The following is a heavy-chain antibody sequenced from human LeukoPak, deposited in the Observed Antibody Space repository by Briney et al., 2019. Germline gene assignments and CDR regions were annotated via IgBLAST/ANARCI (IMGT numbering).Heavy chain of an antibody. CDR2: IWYDGSNK. V-gene: IGHV3-33*01. Sequence: GGSLRLSCAASGFTFSSNGMHWVRQAPGKGLEWVAVIWYDGSNKYYADSVKGRFTISRDNSKNTLYLQMNSLRAEDTAVYYCARGDYDILTGLPTNYFDYWGQGTLVTVSS. CDR1: GFTFSSNG. J-gene: IGHJ4*02. D-gene: IGHD3-9*01. CDR3: ARGDYDILTGLPTNYFDY.